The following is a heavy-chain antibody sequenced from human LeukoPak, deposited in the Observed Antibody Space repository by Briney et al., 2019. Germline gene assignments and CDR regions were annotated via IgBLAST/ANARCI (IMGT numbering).Heavy chain of an antibody. CDR3: AKFFDPSGGASGWTWTMDC. V-gene: IGHV3-23*01. J-gene: IGHJ4*02. CDR2: ISGSGGST. CDR1: GFTFSSYA. D-gene: IGHD6-25*01. Sequence: PGGSLSLSCAASGFTFSSYAMSWVRQAPGKGLEWVSAISGSGGSTYYADSVKGRFTVSRDNSKNTLYLQMNSLRAEDTAVYYCAKFFDPSGGASGWTWTMDCWGQGTLVIVSS.